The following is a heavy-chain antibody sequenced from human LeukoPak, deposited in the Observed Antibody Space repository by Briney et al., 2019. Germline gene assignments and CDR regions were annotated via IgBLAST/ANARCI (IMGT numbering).Heavy chain of an antibody. Sequence: ASVKVSCKASGYAFTGYYMHWVRQAPGQGLEWMGWINPNSGGTNYAQKFQGRVTMTRDTSISTAYMELSRLRSDDTAVYYCARDGGYSYGDFYYYYGMDVWGQGTTVTVSS. D-gene: IGHD5-18*01. V-gene: IGHV1-2*02. CDR1: GYAFTGYY. CDR2: INPNSGGT. CDR3: ARDGGYSYGDFYYYYGMDV. J-gene: IGHJ6*02.